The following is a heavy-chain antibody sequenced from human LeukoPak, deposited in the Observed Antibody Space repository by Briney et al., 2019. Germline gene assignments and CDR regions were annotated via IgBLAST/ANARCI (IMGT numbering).Heavy chain of an antibody. D-gene: IGHD3-9*01. CDR1: GFSLSRYW. CDR3: TRGGFDHNMDV. Sequence: GGSLRLSCAASGFSLSRYWMHWVRQAPGTGLVWVSYIDNDGTDTNYADSVRGRFTVSRDNAKNTLYLQMNGLKAEDTAVYYCTRGGFDHNMDVWGKGTTVT. J-gene: IGHJ6*03. CDR2: IDNDGTDT. V-gene: IGHV3-74*01.